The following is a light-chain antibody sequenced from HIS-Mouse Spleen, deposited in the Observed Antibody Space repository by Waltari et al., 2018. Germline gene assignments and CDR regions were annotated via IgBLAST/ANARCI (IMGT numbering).Light chain of an antibody. V-gene: IGLV2-23*01. CDR2: EGS. CDR1: SSDVGSYNL. Sequence: QSALTQPASVSGSPGQSITISCTGTSSDVGSYNLVSWYQQPPGKAPKLMIYEGSKRPSWVSNRFSGSKSGNMASLTISGLQAEDEADYYCCSYAGSSTWVFGGGTKLTVL. J-gene: IGLJ3*02. CDR3: CSYAGSSTWV.